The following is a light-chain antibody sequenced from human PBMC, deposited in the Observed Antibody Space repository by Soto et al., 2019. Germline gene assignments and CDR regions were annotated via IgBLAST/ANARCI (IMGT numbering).Light chain of an antibody. CDR1: QRVLYSSTTKNL. CDR3: QQYYGTPYT. Sequence: IVMTQSPDSLAVSRGERATINCKSSQRVLYSSTTKNLLAWYQQKPGQPPKLLIYLASTRESGVPDRFSGSGSGTDFTITISSLQAEDGAVYYCQQYYGTPYTFGQGTKLEIK. CDR2: LAS. V-gene: IGKV4-1*01. J-gene: IGKJ2*01.